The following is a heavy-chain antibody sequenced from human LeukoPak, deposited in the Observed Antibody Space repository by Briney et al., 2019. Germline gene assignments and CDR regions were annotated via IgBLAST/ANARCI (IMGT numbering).Heavy chain of an antibody. V-gene: IGHV3-7*01. J-gene: IGHJ4*02. CDR2: IKQDGSEK. CDR3: ARDDGYGGNPGYFDY. Sequence: PTGGSLRLSCAASGFTFSSYWMSWVRQAPGKGLEWAANIKQDGSEKYYVDSVKGRFTISRDNAKNSLYLQMNSLRAEDTAVYYCARDDGYGGNPGYFDYRGQGTLVTVSS. CDR1: GFTFSSYW. D-gene: IGHD4-23*01.